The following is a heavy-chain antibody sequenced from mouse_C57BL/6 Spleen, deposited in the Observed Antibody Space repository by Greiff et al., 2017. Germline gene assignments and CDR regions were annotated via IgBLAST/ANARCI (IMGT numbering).Heavy chain of an antibody. J-gene: IGHJ1*03. CDR2: SNPGSGGT. CDR1: GYAFTNYL. Sequence: VQLQQSGAELVRPGTSVKVSCKASGYAFTNYLIEWVKQRPGQGLEWIGVSNPGSGGTNYNEKFKGKATLTADKSSSTAYMQLSSLTSEDSAVYFCARGITTVVSPFDVWGTGTTVTVSS. CDR3: ARGITTVVSPFDV. V-gene: IGHV1-54*01. D-gene: IGHD1-1*01.